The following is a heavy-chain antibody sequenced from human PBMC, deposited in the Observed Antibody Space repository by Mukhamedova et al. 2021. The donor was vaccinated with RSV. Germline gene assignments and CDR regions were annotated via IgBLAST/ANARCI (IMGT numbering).Heavy chain of an antibody. CDR2: IYPDDSDT. J-gene: IGHJ4*02. V-gene: IGHV5-51*01. D-gene: IGHD6-19*01. Sequence: EYMGIIYPDDSDTAYSPSFQGQVTISADKSTTTAYLQWSSLRASATAMYYCARQAGYSAAWSDFDYWGQGTLVTVSS. CDR3: ARQAGYSAAWSDFDY.